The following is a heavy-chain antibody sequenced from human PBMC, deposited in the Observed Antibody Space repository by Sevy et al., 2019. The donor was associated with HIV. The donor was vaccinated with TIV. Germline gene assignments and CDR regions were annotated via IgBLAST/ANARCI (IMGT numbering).Heavy chain of an antibody. CDR2: VWPIESDT. D-gene: IGHD6-19*01. CDR1: GYSFPTYW. CDR3: ARGRQWPSDFDF. Sequence: GESLKISCQASGYSFPTYWIAWVRQMPGKGLEWVGIVWPIESDTTYSPSFQGQVTISVDKSINTVYLHWCSLKASHTVVYYCARGRQWPSDFDFWGQGTLVTVSS. J-gene: IGHJ4*02. V-gene: IGHV5-51*01.